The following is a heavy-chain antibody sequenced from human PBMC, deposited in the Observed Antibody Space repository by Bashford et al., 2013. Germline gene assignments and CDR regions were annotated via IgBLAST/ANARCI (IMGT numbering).Heavy chain of an antibody. CDR3: AREYSAFDF. V-gene: IGHV4-59*12. Sequence: SETLSLTCTVSGGSMSSYYWSWLRQPPGRGLEWIGYIYYSGDTNYNPSLKSRVTISVDTSKNQFSLRLSSVTAADTAVYYCAREYSAFDFWGQGKMVTVSS. CDR1: GGSMSSYY. D-gene: IGHD5-18*01. J-gene: IGHJ3*01. CDR2: IYYSGDT.